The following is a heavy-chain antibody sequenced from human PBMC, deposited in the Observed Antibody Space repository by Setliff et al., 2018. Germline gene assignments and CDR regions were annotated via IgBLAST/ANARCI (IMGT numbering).Heavy chain of an antibody. Sequence: SETLSLTCSVSGASITSYYWSWIRQPPGKALEWIAYIHNNGSTNYNPALKSRVTISIDTSKNQFSLNLNSATAPDTAVYYCARHALSFDSAWDVWGKGTTVTVSS. V-gene: IGHV4-59*08. CDR2: IHNNGST. D-gene: IGHD3-9*01. CDR1: GASITSYY. CDR3: ARHALSFDSAWDV. J-gene: IGHJ6*04.